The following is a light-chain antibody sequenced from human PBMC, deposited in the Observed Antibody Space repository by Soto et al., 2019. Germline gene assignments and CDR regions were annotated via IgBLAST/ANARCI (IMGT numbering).Light chain of an antibody. Sequence: QSALTQPRSVSGSPGQSVTISCTGTSSDVGGYNYVSWYQQHPGKAPKVMIYDVSKRPAGVPDRFSDSKSGNTASLTISGLQAEDEADYYCCSYAGSYHVVFGGGTKVTVL. CDR3: CSYAGSYHVV. V-gene: IGLV2-11*01. J-gene: IGLJ2*01. CDR1: SSDVGGYNY. CDR2: DVS.